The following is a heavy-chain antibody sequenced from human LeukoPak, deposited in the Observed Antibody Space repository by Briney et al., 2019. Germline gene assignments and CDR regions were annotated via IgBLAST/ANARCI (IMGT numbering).Heavy chain of an antibody. D-gene: IGHD3-10*01. J-gene: IGHJ6*03. CDR3: AKRVRGGATNYYYYYYMDV. V-gene: IGHV3-30*02. Sequence: GGSLRLSCAASGFTFSSYGMHWVRQAPGKGLEWVAFIRYDGSNKYYADSVKGRFTISRDNSKNTLYLQMNSLRAEDTAVYYCAKRVRGGATNYYYYYYMDVWGKGTTVTISS. CDR2: IRYDGSNK. CDR1: GFTFSSYG.